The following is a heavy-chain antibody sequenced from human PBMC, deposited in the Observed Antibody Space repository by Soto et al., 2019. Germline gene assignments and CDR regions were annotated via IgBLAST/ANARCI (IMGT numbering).Heavy chain of an antibody. CDR2: IWYDGSNK. V-gene: IGHV3-33*01. CDR1: GFTFSSYG. Sequence: GGSLRLSCAASGFTFSSYGMHWVRQAPGKGLEWVAVIWYDGSNKYYADSVKGRFTISRDNSKNTLYLQMNSLRAEDTAVYYCARDAREPIYYYYYMDVWGKGTTVTVSS. J-gene: IGHJ6*03. CDR3: ARDAREPIYYYYYMDV.